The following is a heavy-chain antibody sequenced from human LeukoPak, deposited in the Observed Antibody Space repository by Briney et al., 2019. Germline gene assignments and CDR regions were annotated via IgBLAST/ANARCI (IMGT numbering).Heavy chain of an antibody. D-gene: IGHD3-22*01. Sequence: KTSETLSLTCTVSGYSITSGYYWGWIRQPPGKGLEWIGSISHSGSTYYNPSLKSRVSISLDTSRNHFSLKLNSVTAADTAVYYCARGPRSSGYLLGYWGQGTLVTVSS. V-gene: IGHV4-38-2*02. CDR2: ISHSGST. CDR3: ARGPRSSGYLLGY. J-gene: IGHJ4*02. CDR1: GYSITSGYY.